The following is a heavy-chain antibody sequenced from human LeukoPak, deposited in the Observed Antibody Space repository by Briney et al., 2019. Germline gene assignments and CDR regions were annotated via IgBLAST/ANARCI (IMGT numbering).Heavy chain of an antibody. CDR1: GFTFSRYG. CDR2: ISFDGSNK. CDR3: AYFGSPHPTLDY. J-gene: IGHJ4*02. D-gene: IGHD3-9*01. V-gene: IGHV3-30*03. Sequence: GGSLRLSCAASGFTFSRYGMHWVRQAPGKGLEWVAVISFDGSNKYYADSVKGRFTISRDNSKNTLYLQMNSLRAEDMAVYYCAYFGSPHPTLDYWGQGALVTVSS.